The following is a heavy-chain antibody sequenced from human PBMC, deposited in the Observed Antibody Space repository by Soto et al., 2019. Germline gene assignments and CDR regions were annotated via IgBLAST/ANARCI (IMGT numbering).Heavy chain of an antibody. V-gene: IGHV4-30-4*01. CDR3: ARMSYFYDKWYFDL. Sequence: SETLSLTCTVSGASINNNDCYWSWIRQTPGKGLEWIGYVYYSGTTDYIPSLKSRLSMSIDKSQNQFTLKLNSVTAADTATYYCARMSYFYDKWYFDLWGRGTLVTVSS. CDR1: GASINNNDCY. CDR2: VYYSGTT. J-gene: IGHJ2*01. D-gene: IGHD3-22*01.